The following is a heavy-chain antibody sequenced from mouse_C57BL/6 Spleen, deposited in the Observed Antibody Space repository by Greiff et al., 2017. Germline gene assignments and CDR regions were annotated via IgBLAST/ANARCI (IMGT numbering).Heavy chain of an antibody. D-gene: IGHD1-1*01. CDR3: ARDYGSSDGAMDY. J-gene: IGHJ4*01. CDR1: GYAFSSYW. Sequence: VQLQQSGAELVKPGASVKISCKASGYAFSSYWMNWVKQRPGKGLEWIGQIYPGDGDTNYNGKFKGKATLTADKSSSPAYMQLSSLTSGDSEVYFCARDYGSSDGAMDYGGQGTSVTVSS. V-gene: IGHV1-80*01. CDR2: IYPGDGDT.